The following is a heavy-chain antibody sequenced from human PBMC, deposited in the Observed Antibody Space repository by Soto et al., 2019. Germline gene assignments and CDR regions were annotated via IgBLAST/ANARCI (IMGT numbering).Heavy chain of an antibody. Sequence: SETLSLTCAVSGGSISSGGYSGSWIRQPPGKGLEWIGYIYHSGSTYYNSSLKSRVTISVDRSKNQFSLKLSSVTAADTAVYYCARGKGYSSGWYGGYYYYGMDVWGQGTTVT. CDR1: GGSISSGGYS. J-gene: IGHJ6*02. D-gene: IGHD6-19*01. V-gene: IGHV4-30-2*01. CDR3: ARGKGYSSGWYGGYYYYGMDV. CDR2: IYHSGST.